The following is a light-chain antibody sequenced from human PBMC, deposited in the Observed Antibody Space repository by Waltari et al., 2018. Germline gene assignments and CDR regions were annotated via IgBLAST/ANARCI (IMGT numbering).Light chain of an antibody. CDR3: QQYFVTPFT. CDR1: QNIMYSSNNQNF. V-gene: IGKV4-1*01. J-gene: IGKJ3*01. Sequence: DIVMTQSPDSLAVSLGERATINCRSIQNIMYSSNNQNFLAWYQQKPGQPPKLLIYWASTRQSGVPDRFTGSWSGTDFTLTISSLQPEDVATYYCQQYFVTPFTFGPGTKVEVK. CDR2: WAS.